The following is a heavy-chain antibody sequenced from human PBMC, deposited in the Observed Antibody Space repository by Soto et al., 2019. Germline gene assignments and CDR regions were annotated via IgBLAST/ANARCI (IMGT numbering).Heavy chain of an antibody. CDR2: INPNSGGP. V-gene: IGHV1-2*02. CDR1: GYTFTGYY. Sequence: ASVKVSCKASGYTFTGYYIHWVRQAPGQRLEWMGYINPNSGGPNYAQKFHGRVTMTRDTSISTAYMELSSPRSDDTAVYYCARDYWSGDRYYYGMDVWRQGTTVTVSS. CDR3: ARDYWSGDRYYYGMDV. D-gene: IGHD3-3*01. J-gene: IGHJ6*02.